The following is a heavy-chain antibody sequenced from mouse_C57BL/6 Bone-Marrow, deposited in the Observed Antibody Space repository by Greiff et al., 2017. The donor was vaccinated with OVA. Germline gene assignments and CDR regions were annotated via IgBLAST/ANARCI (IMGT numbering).Heavy chain of an antibody. D-gene: IGHD1-1*01. V-gene: IGHV1-59*01. J-gene: IGHJ2*01. CDR3: ARRDYYGSNYYFDY. CDR2: IDPSDSYT. Sequence: QVQLQQPGAELVRPGTSVKLSCKASGYTFTSYWMHWVKQRPGQGLEWIGVIDPSDSYTNYNQKFKGKATLTADTSSSTAYMQLSSLTSEDSAVYYCARRDYYGSNYYFDYWGQGTTLTVSS. CDR1: GYTFTSYW.